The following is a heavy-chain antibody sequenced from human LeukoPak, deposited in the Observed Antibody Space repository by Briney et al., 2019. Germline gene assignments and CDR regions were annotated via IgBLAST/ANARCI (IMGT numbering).Heavy chain of an antibody. J-gene: IGHJ4*02. CDR1: GFTFSTYW. V-gene: IGHV3-7*01. CDR2: VKPDGSEE. CDR3: ARAAGGYFDY. D-gene: IGHD2-8*02. Sequence: GGSLRLSCATSGFTFSTYWMNWVRQAPGKGLEWVANVKPDGSEEYYVDSVKGRFIISRDSAKRSLYLQMNSLRAEDTALYYCARAAGGYFDYWGQGTLVTVSS.